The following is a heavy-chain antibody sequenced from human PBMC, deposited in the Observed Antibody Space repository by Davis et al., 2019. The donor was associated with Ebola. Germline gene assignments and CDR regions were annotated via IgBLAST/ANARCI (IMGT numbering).Heavy chain of an antibody. J-gene: IGHJ4*02. CDR2: INPSGGST. Sequence: ASVKVSCKASGYTFTSYYMHWVRQAPGQGLEWMGIINPSGGSTSYAQKFQGRVTMTRDTSTSTVYMELSSLKASDTAMYYCARLGKQWLALDYWGQGTLVTASS. CDR1: GYTFTSYY. D-gene: IGHD6-19*01. V-gene: IGHV1-46*01. CDR3: ARLGKQWLALDY.